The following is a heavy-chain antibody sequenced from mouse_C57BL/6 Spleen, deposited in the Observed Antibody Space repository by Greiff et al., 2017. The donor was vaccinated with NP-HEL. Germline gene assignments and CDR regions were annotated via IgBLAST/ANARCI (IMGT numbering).Heavy chain of an antibody. CDR2: INPNNGGT. CDR1: GYTFTDYY. J-gene: IGHJ1*03. V-gene: IGHV1-26*01. D-gene: IGHD1-1*01. Sequence: EVQLQQSGPELVKPGASVKISCKASGYTFTDYYMNWVKQSHGKSLEWIGDINPNNGGTSYNQKFKGKATLTVDKSSSTAYMQLRSLTSEDAAVYYCASSYYYGSSPHWYFEVWGTGTTVTVDS. CDR3: ASSYYYGSSPHWYFEV.